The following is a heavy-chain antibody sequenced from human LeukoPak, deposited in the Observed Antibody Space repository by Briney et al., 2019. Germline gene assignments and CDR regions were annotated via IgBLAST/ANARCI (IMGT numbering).Heavy chain of an antibody. CDR1: GGSISSYY. CDR2: IYYSGST. J-gene: IGHJ4*02. CDR3: ARGHYYFASSD. V-gene: IGHV4-59*01. Sequence: PSETLSLTCTVSGGSISSYYWSWIRQPPGKGLEWIGYIYYSGSTNYNPSLKSRVTISVDTSKNQFSLKLSSVTAADTAVYYCARGHYYFASSDWGQGTLVTVSS. D-gene: IGHD3-22*01.